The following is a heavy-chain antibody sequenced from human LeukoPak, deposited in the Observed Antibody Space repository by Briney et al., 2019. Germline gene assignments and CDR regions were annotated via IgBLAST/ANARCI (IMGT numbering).Heavy chain of an antibody. CDR3: ARARGYCTNGVCYTGYFQH. D-gene: IGHD2-8*01. CDR1: GGSISSYY. CDR2: IYYSGST. V-gene: IGHV4-59*01. J-gene: IGHJ1*01. Sequence: SETLSLTCTVSGGSISSYYWSWIRQPPGKGLEWIAYIYYSGSTNYNPSLKSRVTISVDTSKNQFSLKLSSVTAADTAVYYCARARGYCTNGVCYTGYFQHWGQGTLVTVSS.